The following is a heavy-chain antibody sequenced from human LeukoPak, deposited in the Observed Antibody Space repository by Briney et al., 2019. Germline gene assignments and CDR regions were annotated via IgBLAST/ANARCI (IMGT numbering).Heavy chain of an antibody. V-gene: IGHV5-51*01. CDR3: ARPDTAMIDAFDI. Sequence: GESLKISCTGSGYSFTSYWIGWVRQMPGKGLEWMGIIYPGDSDTRYSPSFQGQVTISADKSISTAYLQWSSLKASDTAMYYCARPDTAMIDAFDIWGQGTMVTVSS. J-gene: IGHJ3*02. CDR2: IYPGDSDT. CDR1: GYSFTSYW. D-gene: IGHD5-18*01.